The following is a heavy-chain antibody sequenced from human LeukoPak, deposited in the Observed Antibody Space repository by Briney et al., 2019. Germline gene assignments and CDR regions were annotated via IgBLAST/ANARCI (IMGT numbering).Heavy chain of an antibody. CDR1: GFTFSSYG. J-gene: IGHJ4*02. CDR3: AKAIGYCSSTSCQHGSDY. Sequence: GGSLRLSCAASGFTFSSYGMYWVRQAPGQGLEWVAFVEYDGSNKYYADSVKGRFTISRDNAKNTLYLQMNSLRAEDTAVYYCAKAIGYCSSTSCQHGSDYWGQGTLVTVSS. V-gene: IGHV3-30*02. D-gene: IGHD2-2*01. CDR2: VEYDGSNK.